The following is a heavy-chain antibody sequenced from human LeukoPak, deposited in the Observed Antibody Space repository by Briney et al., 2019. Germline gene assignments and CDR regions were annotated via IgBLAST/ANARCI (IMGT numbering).Heavy chain of an antibody. CDR3: ARTRGYSSGWYRGFDY. V-gene: IGHV1-69*05. J-gene: IGHJ4*02. CDR1: GGTFSSYA. D-gene: IGHD6-19*01. Sequence: GASVKVSCKASGGTFSSYAISWVRQAPGQGLEWMGGIIPIFGTANYAQKFQGRVTMTRDTSTSTVYMELSSLRSEDTAVYYCARTRGYSSGWYRGFDYWGQGTLVTVSS. CDR2: IIPIFGTA.